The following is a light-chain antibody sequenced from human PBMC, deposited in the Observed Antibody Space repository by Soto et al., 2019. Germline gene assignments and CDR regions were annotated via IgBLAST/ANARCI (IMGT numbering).Light chain of an antibody. CDR2: EVA. Sequence: QAVLTQPPSASGSPGQSVTISCTGTSRDVGGYNYVSWYQQHAGKAPKLMIYEVAKRPSGVPDRFSGSKSANTASLTVSGLQAEDEDDYYCGSYAGSNIVFGEGTKLTVL. J-gene: IGLJ2*01. CDR3: GSYAGSNIV. V-gene: IGLV2-8*01. CDR1: SRDVGGYNY.